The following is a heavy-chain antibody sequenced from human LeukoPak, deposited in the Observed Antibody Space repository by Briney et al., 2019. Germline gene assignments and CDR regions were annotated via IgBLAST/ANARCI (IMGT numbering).Heavy chain of an antibody. D-gene: IGHD5-12*01. CDR2: VYHSGTT. Sequence: SETLSLTCAVSGVSISSTYWWSWVRQSPEKGLEWIGEVYHSGTTNYNPSLKSRVTMSVDTSKNQFSLKLSSVTAADTAVYYCARATKDKFGYERNGAFDIWGQGTMVTVSS. CDR1: GVSISSTYW. CDR3: ARATKDKFGYERNGAFDI. J-gene: IGHJ3*02. V-gene: IGHV4-4*02.